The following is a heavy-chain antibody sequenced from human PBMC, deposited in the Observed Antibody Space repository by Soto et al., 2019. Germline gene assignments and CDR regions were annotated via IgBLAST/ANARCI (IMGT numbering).Heavy chain of an antibody. D-gene: IGHD2-15*01. Sequence: GGSLRLCCAASGFTFSSYGLHLVRQAPGKGLEWVSIIWSDGTTKYYADSVKGRFTISRDNSKNTLYLQMNSLRAEDTAVYYCARDDGGTAGMDVWGQGTSVTVSS. CDR3: ARDDGGTAGMDV. CDR1: GFTFSSYG. J-gene: IGHJ6*02. V-gene: IGHV3-33*01. CDR2: IWSDGTTK.